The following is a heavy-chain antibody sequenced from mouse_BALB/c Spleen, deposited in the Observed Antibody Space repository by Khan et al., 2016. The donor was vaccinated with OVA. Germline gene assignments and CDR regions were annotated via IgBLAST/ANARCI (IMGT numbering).Heavy chain of an antibody. D-gene: IGHD2-1*01. CDR1: GYTFTNYG. CDR3: ARVGNYWYFDV. V-gene: IGHV9-3-1*01. Sequence: QIQLVQSGPELKKPGETVKISCKASGYTFTNYGMNWVKQAPGKALKWMGWINTYTGEPTYADDFKGRFAFSLETSASTAYLQINNLKNEDTATXYGARVGNYWYFDVWGAGTTVTVSS. CDR2: INTYTGEP. J-gene: IGHJ1*01.